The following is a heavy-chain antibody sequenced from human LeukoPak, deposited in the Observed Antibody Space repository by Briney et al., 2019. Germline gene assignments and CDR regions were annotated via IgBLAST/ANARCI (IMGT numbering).Heavy chain of an antibody. CDR2: INPSGGST. J-gene: IGHJ5*02. V-gene: IGHV1-46*01. CDR3: ARGDLGYSSSEGFDP. CDR1: GYTFTSYY. Sequence: GASVKVSRKASGYTFTSYYMHWVRQAPGQGLEWMGIINPSGGSTSYAQKFQGRVTMTRDTSTSTVYMELSSLRSEDTAVYHCARGDLGYSSSEGFDPWGQGTLVTVSS. D-gene: IGHD6-13*01.